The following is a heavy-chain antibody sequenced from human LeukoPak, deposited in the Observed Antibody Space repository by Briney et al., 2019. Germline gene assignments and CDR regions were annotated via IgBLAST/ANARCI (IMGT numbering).Heavy chain of an antibody. CDR2: ISAYNGNT. J-gene: IGHJ4*02. V-gene: IGHV1-18*01. CDR1: GYTFTSYG. D-gene: IGHD2-15*01. Sequence: ASVKVSCKASGYTFTSYGISWVRQAPGQGLEWMGWISAYNGNTNYAQKLQGRVTMTTDTSTSTAYMELSRLRSDDTAVYYCARDLLVSGYCSGGSCYGFDYWGQGTLVTVSS. CDR3: ARDLLVSGYCSGGSCYGFDY.